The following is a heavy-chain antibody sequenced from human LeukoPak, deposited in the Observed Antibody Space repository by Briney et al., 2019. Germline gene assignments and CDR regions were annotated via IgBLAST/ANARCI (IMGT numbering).Heavy chain of an antibody. J-gene: IGHJ5*02. CDR1: GYTFTNYY. V-gene: IGHV1-46*01. CDR2: INPSGGST. D-gene: IGHD1-20*01. Sequence: ASVKVSCKASGYTFTNYYMHWVRQAPGQGLVWMGIINPSGGSTNYAQKFQGRVTLTRDTSTSTVYMELSSLNSEDTAVYYCARAYNWNAEGWFDPWGQGTLVTVSS. CDR3: ARAYNWNAEGWFDP.